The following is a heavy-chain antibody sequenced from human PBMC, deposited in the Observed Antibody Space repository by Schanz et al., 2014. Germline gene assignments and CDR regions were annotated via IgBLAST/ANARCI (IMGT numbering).Heavy chain of an antibody. CDR3: ARAGYDADNWFDP. Sequence: EVQLVESGGGLVQPGGSLRLSCAASGFSVGNKYMNWVRQAPGKGLEWVSAISGGGGTTYYADSVKGRFTISRDNAKNSLFLQMNSLRAEDTAVYYCARAGYDADNWFDPWGQGTLVTVSS. D-gene: IGHD2-2*01. V-gene: IGHV3-23*04. J-gene: IGHJ5*02. CDR1: GFSVGNKY. CDR2: ISGGGGTT.